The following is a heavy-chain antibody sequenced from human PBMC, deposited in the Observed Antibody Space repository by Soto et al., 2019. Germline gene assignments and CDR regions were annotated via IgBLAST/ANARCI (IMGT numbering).Heavy chain of an antibody. CDR1: GFTFSSYE. D-gene: IGHD1-26*01. Sequence: GGSLRLSSAASGFTFSSYEMNWVRQAPGKGLEWVSYISSSGGTIYYADSVRGRFTISRDKAKNSLYLQMNSLRAEDMAVYYSASPTALVYWGQGTLVTVSS. J-gene: IGHJ4*02. CDR3: ASPTALVY. CDR2: ISSSGGTI. V-gene: IGHV3-48*03.